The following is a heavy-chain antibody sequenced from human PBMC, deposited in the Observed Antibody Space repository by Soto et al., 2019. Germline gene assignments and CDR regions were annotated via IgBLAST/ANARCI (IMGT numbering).Heavy chain of an antibody. Sequence: PGESLKISCKGSGYKFSSYWIGWVRQMPGKGLEWMGIIYPGDSDTRYSPSFRGQVTISAAKSINTAYLQWSSLKASDTAMYYCARQDVASASGVVIDYFDYWAQGASVTVSS. J-gene: IGHJ4*01. CDR2: IYPGDSDT. CDR1: GYKFSSYW. D-gene: IGHD3-3*01. CDR3: ARQDVASASGVVIDYFDY. V-gene: IGHV5-51*01.